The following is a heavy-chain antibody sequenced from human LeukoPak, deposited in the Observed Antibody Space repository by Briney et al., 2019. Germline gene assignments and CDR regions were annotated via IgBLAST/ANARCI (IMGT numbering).Heavy chain of an antibody. Sequence: ASVKVSCKTSGYTFTTYAMHWVRQAPGQRLEWMGWINAGNGNTKYSQKFQGRVTITRDTSASTAYMELSSLRSGDTAVYYCARDVYDYVWGSYPPHFDYWGQGTLVTVSS. D-gene: IGHD3-16*02. J-gene: IGHJ4*02. V-gene: IGHV1-3*01. CDR3: ARDVYDYVWGSYPPHFDY. CDR1: GYTFTTYA. CDR2: INAGNGNT.